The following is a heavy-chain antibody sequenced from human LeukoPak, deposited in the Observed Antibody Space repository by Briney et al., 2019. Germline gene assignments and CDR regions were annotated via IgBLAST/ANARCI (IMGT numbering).Heavy chain of an antibody. CDR3: ARADRGGSSWYSDY. Sequence: ASVKVSCKASGYMFTSYGLSWVRQAPGQGLEWMGWISAYNGNTNYAQKVQGRVTMTTDTSTSTTYMELRSLRSDDTAVYYCARADRGGSSWYSDYWGQGTLVTVSS. V-gene: IGHV1-18*01. CDR2: ISAYNGNT. CDR1: GYMFTSYG. D-gene: IGHD6-13*01. J-gene: IGHJ4*02.